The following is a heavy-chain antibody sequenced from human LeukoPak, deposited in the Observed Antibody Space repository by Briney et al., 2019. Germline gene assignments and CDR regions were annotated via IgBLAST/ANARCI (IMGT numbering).Heavy chain of an antibody. CDR2: IYYSGST. CDR3: ARTNGYCTNGVCPTPFDY. CDR1: GGSISSGGYY. V-gene: IGHV4-31*03. Sequence: SEPLSLTCTVSGGSISSGGYYWSWIRQHPGKGLEWIGYIYYSGSTYYNPSLKSRVTISVDTSKNQFSLKLSSVTAADTAVYYCARTNGYCTNGVCPTPFDYWGQGTLVTVSS. J-gene: IGHJ4*02. D-gene: IGHD2-8*01.